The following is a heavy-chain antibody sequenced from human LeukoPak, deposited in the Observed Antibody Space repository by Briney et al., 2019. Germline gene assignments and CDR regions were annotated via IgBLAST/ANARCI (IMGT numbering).Heavy chain of an antibody. V-gene: IGHV3-7*05. J-gene: IGHJ4*02. CDR3: ARGDEYTTSP. CDR2: IKRNGGDK. CDR1: GFTFSSFW. Sequence: GGSLRLSCAASGFTFSSFWMSWVRQAPGKGLEWVANIKRNGGDKYYVDSVKGRFSISRDNAKNSLYLHMNSLRAEDTAVYYCARGDEYTTSPWGQGTLVTVSS. D-gene: IGHD2-2*02.